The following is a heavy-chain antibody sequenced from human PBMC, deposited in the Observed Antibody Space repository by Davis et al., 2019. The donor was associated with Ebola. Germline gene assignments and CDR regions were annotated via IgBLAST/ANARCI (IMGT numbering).Heavy chain of an antibody. D-gene: IGHD5-24*01. CDR2: ISSSSSYI. CDR1: GFTFSSYS. J-gene: IGHJ6*02. V-gene: IGHV3-21*01. Sequence: GESLKISCAASGFTFSSYSMNWVRQAPGKGLEWVSSISSSSSYIYYADSVKGRFTISRDNAKNSLYLQMNSLRAEDTAVYYCAIILPDGYNSYGMDVWGQGTTVTVSS. CDR3: AIILPDGYNSYGMDV.